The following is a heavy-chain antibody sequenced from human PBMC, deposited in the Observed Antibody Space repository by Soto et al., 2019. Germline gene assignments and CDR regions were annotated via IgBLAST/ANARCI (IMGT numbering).Heavy chain of an antibody. CDR3: ARGGTGAEVYYYGMDV. V-gene: IGHV3-33*01. D-gene: IGHD1-7*01. CDR2: IWHDGSNK. CDR1: GFTFSSYG. Sequence: QVQLVESGGGVVQPGRSLRLSCAASGFTFSSYGMHWVRQAPGKGLEWVAVIWHDGSNKYYADSVKGRFTISRDNSKNTLYLQMNSLRAEDTAVYYCARGGTGAEVYYYGMDVWGQGTTVTVSS. J-gene: IGHJ6*02.